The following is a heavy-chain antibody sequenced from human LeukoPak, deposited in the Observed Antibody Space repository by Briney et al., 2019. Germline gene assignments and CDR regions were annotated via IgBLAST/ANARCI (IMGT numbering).Heavy chain of an antibody. Sequence: GGSLRLSCTASGFNFSDYSMNWVRQAPGRGLDWVAIISYDENTKYYADSVKGRFTVSRDNSKNTVYLQMDSLRAEDTAVYYCVKGLNYYDTSGYPTWGQGTPVTVSS. J-gene: IGHJ5*02. V-gene: IGHV3-30-3*01. CDR1: GFNFSDYS. CDR2: ISYDENTK. CDR3: VKGLNYYDTSGYPT. D-gene: IGHD3-22*01.